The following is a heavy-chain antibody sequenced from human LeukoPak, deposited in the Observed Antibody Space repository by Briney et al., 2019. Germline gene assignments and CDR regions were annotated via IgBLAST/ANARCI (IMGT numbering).Heavy chain of an antibody. J-gene: IGHJ4*02. D-gene: IGHD4-17*01. Sequence: SETLSLTCSVSGASITSGDYYWSWIRQPPGKGLEWIGYIYYSGSTYYNPSLKSRVTISVDTSKNQFSLKLSSVTAADTAVYYCARAAYGDQVHYWGQGTLVTVSS. CDR1: GASITSGDYY. CDR2: IYYSGST. CDR3: ARAAYGDQVHY. V-gene: IGHV4-30-4*01.